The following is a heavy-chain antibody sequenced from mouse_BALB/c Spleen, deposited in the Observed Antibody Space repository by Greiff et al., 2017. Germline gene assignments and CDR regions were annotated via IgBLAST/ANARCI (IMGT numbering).Heavy chain of an antibody. CDR2: ISYSGST. CDR1: GYSITSDYA. J-gene: IGHJ3*01. V-gene: IGHV3-2*02. CDR3: ARQVRQVAWFAY. Sequence: EVMLVESGPGLVKPSQSLSLTCTVTGYSITSDYAWNWIRQFPGNKLEWMGYISYSGSTSYNPSLKSRISITRDTSKNQFFLQLNSVTTEDTATYYCARQVRQVAWFAYWGQGTLVTVSA. D-gene: IGHD2-14*01.